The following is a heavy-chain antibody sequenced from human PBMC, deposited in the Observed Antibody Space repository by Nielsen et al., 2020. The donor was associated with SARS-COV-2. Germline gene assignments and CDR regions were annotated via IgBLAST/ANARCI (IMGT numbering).Heavy chain of an antibody. D-gene: IGHD3-10*01. Sequence: SQTLSLTCAVYGGSFSGYYWSWIRQPPGKGLEWIGEINHSGSTNYNPSLKSRVTISVDTSKNQFSLKLNSVTAADTAVYYCARDGFGELYPSDAFDIWGQGTMVTVSS. CDR3: ARDGFGELYPSDAFDI. CDR2: INHSGST. CDR1: GGSFSGYY. V-gene: IGHV4-34*01. J-gene: IGHJ3*02.